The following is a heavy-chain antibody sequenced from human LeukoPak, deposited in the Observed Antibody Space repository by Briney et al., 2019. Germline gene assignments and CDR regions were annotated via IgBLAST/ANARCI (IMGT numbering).Heavy chain of an antibody. V-gene: IGHV3-23*01. CDR1: GFTFSSYG. CDR3: ARARERYSSSWHVGVDAFDV. CDR2: ISGSGGST. Sequence: GGSLRLSCAASGFTFSSYGMSWVRQAPGKGLEWVSAISGSGGSTYYADSVKGRFTISRDNSKNTLYLQMNSLRVEDTAVYYCARARERYSSSWHVGVDAFDVWGQGTSVIVSS. D-gene: IGHD6-13*01. J-gene: IGHJ3*01.